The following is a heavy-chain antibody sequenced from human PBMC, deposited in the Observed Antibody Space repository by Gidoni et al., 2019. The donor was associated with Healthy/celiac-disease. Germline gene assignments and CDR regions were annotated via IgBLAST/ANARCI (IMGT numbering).Heavy chain of an antibody. D-gene: IGHD6-13*01. V-gene: IGHV5-51*01. CDR2: IYPGDSDT. Sequence: EVQLVQSGAEVNKPGESLKISCKGSGYSSTSYWIGWVRQMPGKGLEWMGLIYPGDSDTRYSPSFQGQVTISADKSISTAYLQWSSLKASDTAMYYCARAIAAAGTPRYYFDYWGQGTLVTVSS. CDR1: GYSSTSYW. CDR3: ARAIAAAGTPRYYFDY. J-gene: IGHJ4*02.